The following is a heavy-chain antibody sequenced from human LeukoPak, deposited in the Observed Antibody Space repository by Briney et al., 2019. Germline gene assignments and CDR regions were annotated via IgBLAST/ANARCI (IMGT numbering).Heavy chain of an antibody. D-gene: IGHD1-26*01. J-gene: IGHJ4*02. V-gene: IGHV3-7*01. CDR2: IKQDGSEK. CDR1: GFTFSSYW. CDR3: ARLVWSGSYYFDY. Sequence: GGSLRLSCAASGFTFSSYWMSWVRQAPGKGLEWVANIKQDGSEKYYVDSVKGRFTISRDNAKNSLYLQMNSLRAEDTAVYYCARLVWSGSYYFDYWGQGTLVTVSS.